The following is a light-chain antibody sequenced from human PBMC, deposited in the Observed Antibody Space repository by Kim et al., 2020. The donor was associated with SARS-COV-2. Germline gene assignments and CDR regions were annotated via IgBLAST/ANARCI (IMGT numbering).Light chain of an antibody. V-gene: IGLV2-8*01. Sequence: SVTISCTGTSSDVGRYNYVSWYQQHPGKAPQLMIYGVSERPSGVPDRFSGSKSGNTASLTVSGLQAEDEADYYCSSYAGSNNYVIFGGGTKLTVL. CDR1: SSDVGRYNY. CDR3: SSYAGSNNYVI. J-gene: IGLJ2*01. CDR2: GVS.